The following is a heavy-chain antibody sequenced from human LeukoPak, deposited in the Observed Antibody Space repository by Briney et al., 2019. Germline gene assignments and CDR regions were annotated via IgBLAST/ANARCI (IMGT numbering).Heavy chain of an antibody. J-gene: IGHJ6*03. CDR1: GFTFSYYW. CDR2: IKLDGSEQ. CDR3: ARDSPRGWSMDV. V-gene: IGHV3-7*01. D-gene: IGHD3-10*01. Sequence: GGSLRLSCAASGFTFSYYWMYWVRQAPGEGLEWVASIKLDGSEQYYLGSVKGRFTISRDNARNSLYLQMNSLRAEDTAMYYCARDSPRGWSMDVWGKGTTVTVSS.